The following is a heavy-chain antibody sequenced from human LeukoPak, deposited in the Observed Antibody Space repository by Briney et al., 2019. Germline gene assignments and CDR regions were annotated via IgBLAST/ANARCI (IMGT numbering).Heavy chain of an antibody. CDR2: ISGSGGST. D-gene: IGHD5-18*01. CDR3: AKELGGRTDMPAYFDY. Sequence: GGSLRLSCAASGFTFSSYAMSWVRQAPGKGLQWVSGISGSGGSTYNEDSVKGRFTISRDNSKNTLFLQMNSLRAEDTALYYCAKELGGRTDMPAYFDYWGQGTLVTVSS. J-gene: IGHJ4*02. CDR1: GFTFSSYA. V-gene: IGHV3-23*01.